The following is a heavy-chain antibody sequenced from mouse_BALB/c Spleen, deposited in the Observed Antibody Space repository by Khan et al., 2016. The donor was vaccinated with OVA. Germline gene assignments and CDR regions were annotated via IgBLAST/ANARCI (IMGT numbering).Heavy chain of an antibody. CDR2: IDPENGDT. Sequence: VRLQQSGAELVRPGASVKLSCKASGFNIKDYYMNWVKQRPEQGLEWIGWIDPENGDTIYDPKFQGKASITADTSSNTAYLHLSSLTSEDTAVYYCVRLGYGNYWFAYWGQGTLVTVSA. D-gene: IGHD2-10*02. CDR3: VRLGYGNYWFAY. V-gene: IGHV14-1*02. J-gene: IGHJ3*01. CDR1: GFNIKDYY.